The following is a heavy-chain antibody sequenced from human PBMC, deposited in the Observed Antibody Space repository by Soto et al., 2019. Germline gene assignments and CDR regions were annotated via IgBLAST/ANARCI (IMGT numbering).Heavy chain of an antibody. V-gene: IGHV5-51*01. CDR1: GYDFTTHW. J-gene: IGHJ4*02. CDR3: VRRSCSGGNCYLEYFDY. CDR2: IYPGDSDT. D-gene: IGHD2-15*01. Sequence: PGESLKISCKGSGYDFTTHWIGWVRQMPGIGLEWMGLIYPGDSDTRYSPSFRGQVTLSADKSVSTAFLQWSSLKASDTAMYYCVRRSCSGGNCYLEYFDYWGQGTLVTVSS.